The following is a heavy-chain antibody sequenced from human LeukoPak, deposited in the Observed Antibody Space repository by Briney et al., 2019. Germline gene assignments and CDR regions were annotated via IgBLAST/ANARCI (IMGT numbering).Heavy chain of an antibody. Sequence: ASVKVSCKASAYTFTGYYMHWVRQAPGQGLEWMGWIYPNSGGTNYAQKFQGRVTMTRDTSISTAYMELSRLRSDDTAVYYCARGVPLGYCTYGVCYPPYYFDYWGQGTLVTASS. CDR2: IYPNSGGT. V-gene: IGHV1-2*02. CDR3: ARGVPLGYCTYGVCYPPYYFDY. J-gene: IGHJ4*02. D-gene: IGHD2-8*01. CDR1: AYTFTGYY.